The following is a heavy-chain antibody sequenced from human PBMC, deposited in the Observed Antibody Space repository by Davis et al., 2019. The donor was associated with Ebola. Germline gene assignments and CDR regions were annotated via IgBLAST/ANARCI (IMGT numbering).Heavy chain of an antibody. CDR1: GYTFTSYD. CDR3: ARDFKWIAVVQLFDY. CDR2: MNPNSGNT. D-gene: IGHD3-22*01. J-gene: IGHJ4*02. Sequence: ASVKVSCKASGYTFTSYDINWVRQATGQGLEWMGWMNPNSGNTGYAQKFQGRVTMTTDTSTSTAYMELRSLRSDDTAVYYCARDFKWIAVVQLFDYWGQGTLVTVSS. V-gene: IGHV1-8*01.